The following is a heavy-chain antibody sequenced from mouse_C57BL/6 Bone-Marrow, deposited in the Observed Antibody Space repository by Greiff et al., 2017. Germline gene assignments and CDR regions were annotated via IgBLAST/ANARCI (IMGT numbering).Heavy chain of an antibody. CDR3: ETDVSSFAWFAY. CDR1: GYTFTSYG. V-gene: IGHV1-81*01. Sequence: QVQLQQSGAELARPGASVKLSCKASGYTFTSYGISWVKQRTGQGLEWIGEIYPRSGNTYYNEKFKGKATLTADKSSSTAYMELRSLTSEDSAVYFCETDVSSFAWFAYWGQGTLVTVSA. J-gene: IGHJ3*01. D-gene: IGHD1-1*01. CDR2: IYPRSGNT.